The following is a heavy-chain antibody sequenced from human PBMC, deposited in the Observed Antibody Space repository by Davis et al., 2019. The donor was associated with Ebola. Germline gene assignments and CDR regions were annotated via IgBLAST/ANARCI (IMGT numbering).Heavy chain of an antibody. J-gene: IGHJ4*02. Sequence: GESLKISCAASGFSVSLNYMSWVRQAPGKGLEWVSVIYSGGSTYYADSVKGRFTISSDNSKKTMYLQMNSLRAEDTAEYYCARRSGSFDYWGQGTLVTVSS. V-gene: IGHV3-53*05. CDR3: ARRSGSFDY. D-gene: IGHD1-26*01. CDR1: GFSVSLNY. CDR2: IYSGGST.